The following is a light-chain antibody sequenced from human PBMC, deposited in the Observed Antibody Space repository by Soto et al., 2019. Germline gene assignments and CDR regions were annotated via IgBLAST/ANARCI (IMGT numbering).Light chain of an antibody. J-gene: IGLJ1*01. Sequence: QSALTQPASVSGSPGQSIAVSCTGTSGDVGAYKHVSWYQQHPGKAPKLIIFEVSNRPSGVSDRFSGSKSGNTASLTISGLQAEDEADYYCTSFTTSNTYVFGTGTQLTVL. V-gene: IGLV2-14*01. CDR3: TSFTTSNTYV. CDR1: SGDVGAYKH. CDR2: EVS.